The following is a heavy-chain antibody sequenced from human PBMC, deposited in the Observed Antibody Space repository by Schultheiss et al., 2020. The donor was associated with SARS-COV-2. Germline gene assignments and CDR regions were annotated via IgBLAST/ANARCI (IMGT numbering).Heavy chain of an antibody. V-gene: IGHV3-53*01. CDR1: GFTVSSNY. J-gene: IGHJ4*02. CDR2: IYSGGST. CDR3: TSWTYYYDSSGYSDPFDY. D-gene: IGHD3-22*01. Sequence: GESLKISCAASGFTVSSNYMNWVRQAPGKGLEWVSVIYSGGSTYYADSVKGRFTISRDDSKNTAYLQMNSLKTEDTAVYYCTSWTYYYDSSGYSDPFDYWGQGTLVTVSS.